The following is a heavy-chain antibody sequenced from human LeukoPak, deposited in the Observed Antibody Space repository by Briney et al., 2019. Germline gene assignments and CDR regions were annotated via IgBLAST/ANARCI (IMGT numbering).Heavy chain of an antibody. CDR3: ARGVYIAAAQYGY. Sequence: SETLSLTCTVSGGSISSYYWSWIRQPPGKGLERIGYIYYSGTTNYNPSLKSRVTIAVDTSKNQFSLKLSSVTAADTAVYYCARGVYIAAAQYGYWGQGTLVTVSS. CDR2: IYYSGTT. V-gene: IGHV4-59*01. D-gene: IGHD6-13*01. CDR1: GGSISSYY. J-gene: IGHJ4*02.